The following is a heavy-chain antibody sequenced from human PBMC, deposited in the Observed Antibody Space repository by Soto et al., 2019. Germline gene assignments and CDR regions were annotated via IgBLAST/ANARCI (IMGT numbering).Heavy chain of an antibody. D-gene: IGHD1-26*01. CDR2: IYYSGST. CDR1: GGSISSYY. CDR3: ARDRVGYGMDV. J-gene: IGHJ6*02. Sequence: LSLTCTVSGGSISSYYWSWIRQPPGKGLEWIGYIYYSGSTNYNPSLKSRVTISVDRSKNQFSLKMSSVTAADTAVYYCARDRVGYGMDVWGQGTTVTVSS. V-gene: IGHV4-59*01.